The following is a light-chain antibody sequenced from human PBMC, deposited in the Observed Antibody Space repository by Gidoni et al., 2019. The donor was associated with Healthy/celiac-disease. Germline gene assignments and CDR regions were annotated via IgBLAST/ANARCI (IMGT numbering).Light chain of an antibody. CDR2: QDS. Sequence: SYELTQPPSVSVSPGQTASITCSGDKLGDKHACWYQQQPDQSPVLVNYQDSKRPAGIPGRFSGSNAGNAATMTSSGTQAKDDADYYCQAWDSSTDVVFGGGTKLTVL. CDR3: QAWDSSTDVV. CDR1: KLGDKH. V-gene: IGLV3-1*01. J-gene: IGLJ2*01.